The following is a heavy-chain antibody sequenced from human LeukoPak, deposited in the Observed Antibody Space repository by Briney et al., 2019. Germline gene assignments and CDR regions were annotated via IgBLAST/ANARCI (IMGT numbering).Heavy chain of an antibody. D-gene: IGHD3-10*01. J-gene: IGHJ6*02. Sequence: SETLSLTCTVSGGSISSSSYYWGWIRQPPGKGLEWIGSIYYSGSTYYNPSLKSRVTISVDTSKNQFSLKLSSVTAADTAVYYCARDLSYGSGMERHYGMDVWGQGTTVTVSS. CDR2: IYYSGST. CDR3: ARDLSYGSGMERHYGMDV. CDR1: GGSISSSSYY. V-gene: IGHV4-39*02.